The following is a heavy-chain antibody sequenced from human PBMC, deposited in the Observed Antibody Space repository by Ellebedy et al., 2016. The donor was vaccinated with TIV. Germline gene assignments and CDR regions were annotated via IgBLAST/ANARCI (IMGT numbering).Heavy chain of an antibody. CDR1: GFAFGAYA. D-gene: IGHD2-8*01. J-gene: IGHJ4*02. CDR3: AKDHVDIVRLVRYFDY. Sequence: GESLKISCGASGFAFGAYAMHWVRQAPGKGLEEVATISHDGDDRQYADSVNGRFTISRDNYNNILYLQMNSLTVEDSAVYYCAKDHVDIVRLVRYFDYWGQGTLVTVSS. CDR2: ISHDGDDR. V-gene: IGHV3-30*18.